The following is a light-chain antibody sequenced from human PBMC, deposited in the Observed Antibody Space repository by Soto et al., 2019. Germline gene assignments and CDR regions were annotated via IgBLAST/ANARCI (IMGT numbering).Light chain of an antibody. CDR3: NSYTSSSTWI. CDR1: SSDVGGYNY. Sequence: QSVLTQPASVSGSPGQSITISCTGTSSDVGGYNYVSWYQQHPGKAPKLMIYEVSNRPSGVSERFSGSKSGNTASLTISGLQAEDEADYYCNSYTSSSTWIFGGGTKLTVL. CDR2: EVS. J-gene: IGLJ2*01. V-gene: IGLV2-14*01.